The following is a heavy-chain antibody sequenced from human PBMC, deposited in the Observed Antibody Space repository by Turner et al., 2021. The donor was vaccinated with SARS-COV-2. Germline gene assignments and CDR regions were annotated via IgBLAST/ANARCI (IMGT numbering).Heavy chain of an antibody. J-gene: IGHJ4*02. CDR1: VFTFNSYA. V-gene: IGHV3-23*01. Sequence: EVQLLESGVGLVQPGVSLRLSCASSVFTFNSYAMNWVRQAVGKGLEWGSAISGSGGSTYFADSVKGRCTTSRDDAKNTLYLQKNSLRVEDTAVYYCAKAGYGYLWGSARYYFEYWGQGTPVTVSS. CDR3: AKAGYGYLWGSARYYFEY. D-gene: IGHD2-15*01. CDR2: ISGSGGST.